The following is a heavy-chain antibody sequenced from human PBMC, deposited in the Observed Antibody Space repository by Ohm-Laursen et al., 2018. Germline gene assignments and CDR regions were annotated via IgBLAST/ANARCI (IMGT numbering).Heavy chain of an antibody. CDR3: AKGNQWRDFDY. Sequence: SLRLSCSASGFTFSRYGMHWVRQAPGKGLEWVATISSDGSKMYYADSVKGRFTISRDNSKNTLYLQMNSLRAEDTAVYYCAKGNQWRDFDYWGQGTLVTVSS. J-gene: IGHJ4*02. V-gene: IGHV3-30*19. D-gene: IGHD1-14*01. CDR2: ISSDGSKM. CDR1: GFTFSRYG.